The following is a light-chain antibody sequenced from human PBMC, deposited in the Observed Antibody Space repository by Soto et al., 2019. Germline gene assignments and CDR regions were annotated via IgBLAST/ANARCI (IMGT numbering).Light chain of an antibody. Sequence: LTQPASVSGSPGQSIAISCTVTSSDVGGYNYVSWYQQHPGKAPKLMIYEVSNRPSGVSNRFSGAKSGNTASLTISGLQAEDEADYYCSSYTSDSTLVFGGGTK. J-gene: IGLJ3*02. V-gene: IGLV2-14*01. CDR2: EVS. CDR1: SSDVGGYNY. CDR3: SSYTSDSTLV.